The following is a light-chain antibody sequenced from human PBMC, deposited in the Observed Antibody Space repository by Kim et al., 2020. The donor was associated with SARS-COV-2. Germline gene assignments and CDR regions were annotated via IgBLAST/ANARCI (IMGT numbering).Light chain of an antibody. Sequence: SPGQTASIAGSGHNLGDKYSSWYQQKPGQSPVLLIYRDTERPSEVPERFSGSNSGNTATLTIRGTQAMDEADYYCQAWDSSTAVFGGGTKLTVL. CDR3: QAWDSSTAV. CDR2: RDT. J-gene: IGLJ2*01. V-gene: IGLV3-1*01. CDR1: NLGDKY.